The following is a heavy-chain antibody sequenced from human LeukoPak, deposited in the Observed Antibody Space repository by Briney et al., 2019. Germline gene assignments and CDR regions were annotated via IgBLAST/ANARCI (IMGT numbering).Heavy chain of an antibody. CDR1: GGSISSYY. CDR3: ARDQTSKGDAFDI. CDR2: IHYSWST. V-gene: IGHV4-59*01. J-gene: IGHJ3*02. Sequence: SETLSLTCSVSGGSISSYYWSWIRQTPGKGPEWIAYIHYSWSTNYNPSLKSRVTISIDTSKNQFSLKLSSVTAADTAVYYCARDQTSKGDAFDIWGQGTMVTVSS.